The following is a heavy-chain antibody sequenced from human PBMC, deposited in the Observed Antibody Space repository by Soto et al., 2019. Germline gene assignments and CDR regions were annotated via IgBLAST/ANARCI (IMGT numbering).Heavy chain of an antibody. CDR2: IWYDGSNK. J-gene: IGHJ6*02. CDR3: ARDPVGNSRYWYYGMDV. CDR1: GFTFSSYG. Sequence: QVQLVESGGGVVQPGRSLRLSCAASGFTFSSYGMHWVRQAPGKGLAWVAVIWYDGSNKYYADSVKGRFTISRDNSKNTLYLQMNSLRAEDTAVYYCARDPVGNSRYWYYGMDVWGQGTTVTVSS. V-gene: IGHV3-33*01. D-gene: IGHD6-13*01.